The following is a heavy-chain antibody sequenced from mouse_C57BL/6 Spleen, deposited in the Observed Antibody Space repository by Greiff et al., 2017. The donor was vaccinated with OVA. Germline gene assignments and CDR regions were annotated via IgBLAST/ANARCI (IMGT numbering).Heavy chain of an antibody. CDR3: ARDPGSYYFDY. CDR2: ISDGGSYT. D-gene: IGHD4-1*01. V-gene: IGHV5-4*01. J-gene: IGHJ2*01. Sequence: DVKLVESGGGLVKPGGSLKLSCAASGFTFSSYAMSWVRQTPEKRLEWVATISDGGSYTYYPDNVKGRFTISRDNAKNNLYLQMSHLKSEDTAMYYCARDPGSYYFDYWGQGTTLTVSS. CDR1: GFTFSSYA.